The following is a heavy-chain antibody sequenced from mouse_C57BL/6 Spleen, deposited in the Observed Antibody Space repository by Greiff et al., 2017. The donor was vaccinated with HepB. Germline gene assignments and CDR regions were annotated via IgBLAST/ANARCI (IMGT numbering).Heavy chain of an antibody. V-gene: IGHV14-4*01. Sequence: EVQLQQSGAELVRPGASVKLSCTASGFNIKDDYMHWVKQRPEQGLEWIGWIDPENGDTEYASKFQGKATITADTSSNTAYLQLSSLTSEDTAVYYCTRPYGSRADYGGQGTTLTVSS. J-gene: IGHJ2*01. CDR1: GFNIKDDY. D-gene: IGHD1-1*01. CDR2: IDPENGDT. CDR3: TRPYGSRADY.